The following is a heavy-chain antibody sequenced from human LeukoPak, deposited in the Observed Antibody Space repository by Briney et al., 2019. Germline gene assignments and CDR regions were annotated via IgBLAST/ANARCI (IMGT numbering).Heavy chain of an antibody. J-gene: IGHJ4*02. D-gene: IGHD2-2*02. Sequence: PSETLSLTCTVSGGSISSYYWSWIRQPPGKGLEWIGYIYDSGTTNYNPSLKSRVTISVDTSKNQFSLKVNSVTAADTAVYYCAKEHDYTNAAPEWGFDSWGQGSLVIVSS. V-gene: IGHV4-59*01. CDR3: AKEHDYTNAAPEWGFDS. CDR1: GGSISSYY. CDR2: IYDSGTT.